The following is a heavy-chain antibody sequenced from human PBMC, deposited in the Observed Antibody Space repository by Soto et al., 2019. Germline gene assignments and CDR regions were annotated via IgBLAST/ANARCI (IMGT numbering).Heavy chain of an antibody. Sequence: EVELVESGGGLVKPGGSLRLSCAASGFTFSTYSMHWVRQAPGKGLEWVSSISSSSSYIFYADSVKGRFTISRDNAKNSLYLQMNSQRADDTAVYYCARSRTVQPALGFCSSNTCCSDFWGQGTLVTVSP. V-gene: IGHV3-21*01. J-gene: IGHJ4*02. CDR3: ARSRTVQPALGFCSSNTCCSDF. CDR1: GFTFSTYS. CDR2: ISSSSSYI. D-gene: IGHD2-2*01.